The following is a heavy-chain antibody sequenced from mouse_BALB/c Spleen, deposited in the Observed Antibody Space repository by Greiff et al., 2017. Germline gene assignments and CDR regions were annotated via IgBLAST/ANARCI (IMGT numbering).Heavy chain of an antibody. J-gene: IGHJ3*01. V-gene: IGHV5-9-4*01. D-gene: IGHD2-3*01. CDR3: ARDDGYYVGFAY. CDR1: GFTFSSYA. CDR2: ISSGGSYT. Sequence: EVKLMESGGGLVKPGGSLKLSCAASGFTFSSYAMSWVRQSPEKRLEWVAEISSGGSYTYYPDTVTGRFTISRDNAKNTLYLEMSSLRSEDTAMYYCARDDGYYVGFAYWGQGTLVTVSA.